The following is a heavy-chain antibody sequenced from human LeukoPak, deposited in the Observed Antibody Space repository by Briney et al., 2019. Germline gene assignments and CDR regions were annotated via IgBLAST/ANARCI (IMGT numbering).Heavy chain of an antibody. CDR2: INARGDT. V-gene: IGHV4-34*01. D-gene: IGHD2-2*01. J-gene: IGHJ5*02. CDR3: ARGQVPAARGYNWFDP. CDR1: GWSFNDYY. Sequence: SETLSLTCAVYGWSFNDYYWNWLRQPPGKGLEWIGEINARGDTNYNPSLKSRVTISVDTSKKQFSLRLTSMIAADTALYYCARGQVPAARGYNWFDPWGQGTLVTVSS.